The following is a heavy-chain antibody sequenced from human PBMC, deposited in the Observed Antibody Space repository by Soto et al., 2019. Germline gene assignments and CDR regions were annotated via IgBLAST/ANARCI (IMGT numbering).Heavy chain of an antibody. D-gene: IGHD3-10*01. CDR1: GINFNNYG. CDR2: ISYNGRNT. J-gene: IGHJ5*02. Sequence: QVQLVESRGGVVQPGRSLRLSCAASGINFNNYGMHWVRQAPGKGLEWVAVISYNGRNTYYGDSVKGRFTISRDNSNDRLFLQMNSLRPEDTAMYYCAKDLVDDGSGRMNHWGQGTLVTVSS. CDR3: AKDLVDDGSGRMNH. V-gene: IGHV3-30*18.